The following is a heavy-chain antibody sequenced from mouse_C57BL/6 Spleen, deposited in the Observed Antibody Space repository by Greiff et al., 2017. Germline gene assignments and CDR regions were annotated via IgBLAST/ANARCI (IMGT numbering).Heavy chain of an antibody. D-gene: IGHD1-1*01. Sequence: VQLQQSGPELVKPGASVKISCKASGYSFTDYNMNWVKQSNGQSLEWIGVINPNYGTTSYNQKFKGKATLTVDQSSSTAYMQLNSLTSEDSAVYCCARDYYGSSYEWCADWGQGTGVTVSA. J-gene: IGHJ3*01. CDR2: INPNYGTT. CDR1: GYSFTDYN. V-gene: IGHV1-39*01. CDR3: ARDYYGSSYEWCAD.